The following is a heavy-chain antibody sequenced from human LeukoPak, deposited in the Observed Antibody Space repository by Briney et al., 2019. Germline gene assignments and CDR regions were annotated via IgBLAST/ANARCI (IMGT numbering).Heavy chain of an antibody. CDR2: MNPNSGNT. V-gene: IGHV1-8*01. Sequence: GASVKVSCKASGYTFTSYDINWVRQATGQGLEWMGWMNPNSGNTGYAQKFQGRVTMTRNTSISTAYMELSGLRSEDTAVYYCARALDGGYSTGGDYWGQGTLVTVSS. CDR3: ARALDGGYSTGGDY. J-gene: IGHJ4*02. CDR1: GYTFTSYD. D-gene: IGHD5-18*01.